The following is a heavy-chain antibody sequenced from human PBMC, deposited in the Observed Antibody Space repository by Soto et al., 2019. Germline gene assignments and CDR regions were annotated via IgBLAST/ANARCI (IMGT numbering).Heavy chain of an antibody. D-gene: IGHD5-12*01. V-gene: IGHV4-59*08. CDR2: IYFSGSA. Sequence: QVQLQESGPGLVKPSETLSLTCTVSGGSITSYYWSWIRQPPGKGLEWIGYIYFSGSANYNPSLKSRVTISVDTTKNQLSLKLSSVTAADTALYYCARRYSGYGDYWGQGTLVTVSS. CDR3: ARRYSGYGDY. CDR1: GGSITSYY. J-gene: IGHJ4*02.